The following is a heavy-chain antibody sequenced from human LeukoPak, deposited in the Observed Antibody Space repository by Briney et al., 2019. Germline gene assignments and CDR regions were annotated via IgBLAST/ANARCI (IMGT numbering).Heavy chain of an antibody. D-gene: IGHD5-18*01. CDR3: AKGGGYSYENYYFYMDV. V-gene: IGHV3-30*02. CDR2: IRYDGNNK. CDR1: GFTFSTYG. J-gene: IGHJ6*03. Sequence: PGGPLRLSCAASGFTFSTYGMHWVRQAPGKGLEWVAFIRYDGNNKDYAGSVKGRFSISRDNSKNTLYLQMNSLRAEDTAVYYCAKGGGYSYENYYFYMDVWGKGTTVTVSS.